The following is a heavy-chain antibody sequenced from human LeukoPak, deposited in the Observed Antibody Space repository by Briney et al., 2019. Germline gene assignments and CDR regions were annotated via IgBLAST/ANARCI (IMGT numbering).Heavy chain of an antibody. Sequence: GGSLRLSCAASGFTFSSCWMNWVRQAPGKGLEWVANIKQDGSEKYYVGSVKGRSTISRDNAKNSLYLQMNSLRAEDTAVYYCAKDWGIVVVPAAIDYWGQGTLVTVSS. CDR3: AKDWGIVVVPAAIDY. CDR2: IKQDGSEK. J-gene: IGHJ4*02. D-gene: IGHD2-2*01. CDR1: GFTFSSCW. V-gene: IGHV3-7*01.